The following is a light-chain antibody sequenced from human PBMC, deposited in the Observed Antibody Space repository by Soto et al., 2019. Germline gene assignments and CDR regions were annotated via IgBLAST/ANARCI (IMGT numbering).Light chain of an antibody. CDR3: QQSYSTPYT. V-gene: IGKV1-39*01. CDR1: QSITSY. J-gene: IGKJ2*01. Sequence: DIQMTQSPSSLSASIGDRVTITCRASQSITSYFNWYHQKPWKAPTILIYSASRLQSGVPSRFSGSRSGTDFALTISSLQPEDFATCYCQQSYSTPYTFGKGTKLE. CDR2: SAS.